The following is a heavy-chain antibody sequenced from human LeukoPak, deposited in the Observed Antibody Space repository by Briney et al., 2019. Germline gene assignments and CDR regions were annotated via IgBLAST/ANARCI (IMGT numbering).Heavy chain of an antibody. Sequence: SETLSLTCAVYGGSFSGYYWSWIRQPPGKGLEWIGEINHSGSTNYNPSLKSRVTISVDTSKNQFSLKLSSVTAADTAVYYCARARKRWLGSHYYYYYGMDVWGQGTTVTVSS. CDR1: GGSFSGYY. CDR2: INHSGST. CDR3: ARARKRWLGSHYYYYYGMDV. J-gene: IGHJ6*02. V-gene: IGHV4-34*01. D-gene: IGHD6-19*01.